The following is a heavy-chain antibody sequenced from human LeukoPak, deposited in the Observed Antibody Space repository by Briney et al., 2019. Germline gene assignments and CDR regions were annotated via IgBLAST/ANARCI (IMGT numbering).Heavy chain of an antibody. CDR2: IYTSGST. J-gene: IGHJ5*02. V-gene: IGHV4-4*09. CDR1: GGSISSYY. Sequence: SETLSLTCTVSGGSISSYYWSWIRHPPGEGLEWIGYIYTSGSTNYNPSLKSRVTISVDTSKNQCSLKLSSVTAADTAVYYCARGGSYSPNWFDPWGQGTLVTVSS. D-gene: IGHD3-16*01. CDR3: ARGGSYSPNWFDP.